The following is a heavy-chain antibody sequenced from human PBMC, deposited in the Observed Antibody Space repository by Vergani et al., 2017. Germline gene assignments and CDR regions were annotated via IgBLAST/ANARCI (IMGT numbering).Heavy chain of an antibody. V-gene: IGHV4-31*03. D-gene: IGHD3-22*01. CDR1: GGSISSGGYY. CDR3: ARMYYYDSSGYYYAFDI. Sequence: QVQLQESGPGLVKPSQTLSLTCTVSGGSISSGGYYWSWIRQHPGKGLEWIGYIYYSGSTYYNPSLKSRVTMSVDTSKNQFSLKLTSVTAAATAVYYCARMYYYDSSGYYYAFDIWGQGTMVTVSS. J-gene: IGHJ3*02. CDR2: IYYSGST.